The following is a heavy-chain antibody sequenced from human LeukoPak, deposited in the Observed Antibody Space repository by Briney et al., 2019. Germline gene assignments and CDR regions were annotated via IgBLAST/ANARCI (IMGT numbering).Heavy chain of an antibody. J-gene: IGHJ4*02. CDR1: GFTFSNYG. V-gene: IGHV3-30*02. CDR2: IRYDGTNK. Sequence: GGSLRLSCAASGFTFSNYGMHWVRQAPGKGLEWVAFIRYDGTNKYYADSVKGRFTISRDNSKNTLYLQMNSLRAEDTALYYCAKDRRSGSFTLDYWGQGTLVSVSS. D-gene: IGHD1-26*01. CDR3: AKDRRSGSFTLDY.